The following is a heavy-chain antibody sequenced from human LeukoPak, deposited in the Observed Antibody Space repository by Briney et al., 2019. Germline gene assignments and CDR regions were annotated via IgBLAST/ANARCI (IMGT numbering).Heavy chain of an antibody. CDR2: IIPIFGTA. Sequence: SVKVSCKASGGTFSSYAISWVRQAPGQGLEWMGGIIPIFGTANYAQKFQGRVTITADESTSTAYMELSSLRSEDTAVYYCARVPSGSYLDAFGIWGQGTMVTVSS. D-gene: IGHD1-26*01. CDR3: ARVPSGSYLDAFGI. J-gene: IGHJ3*02. V-gene: IGHV1-69*13. CDR1: GGTFSSYA.